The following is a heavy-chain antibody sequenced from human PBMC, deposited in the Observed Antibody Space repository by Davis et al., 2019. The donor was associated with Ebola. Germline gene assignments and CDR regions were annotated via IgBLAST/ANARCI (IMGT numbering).Heavy chain of an antibody. Sequence: SVKVSCKASGGTFSSYTISWVRQAPGQGLEWMGRIIPILGIANYAQKFQGRVTMTTDTSTTTAYMEVGSLRFDDTAVYYCARAQFPTTSDHWGQGTLVIVSS. CDR1: GGTFSSYT. J-gene: IGHJ4*02. V-gene: IGHV1-69*02. CDR2: IIPILGIA. CDR3: ARAQFPTTSDH. D-gene: IGHD1-1*01.